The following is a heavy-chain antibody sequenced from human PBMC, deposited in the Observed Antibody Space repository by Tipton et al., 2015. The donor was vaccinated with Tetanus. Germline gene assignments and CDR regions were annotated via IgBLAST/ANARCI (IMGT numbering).Heavy chain of an antibody. CDR2: TNADGSST. CDR3: ARVNGGVRGVFDY. V-gene: IGHV3-74*01. J-gene: IGHJ4*02. Sequence: SLRLSCAASGFTFSSHWMHWVRQAPGKGLLWVSRTNADGSSTNYADSVKGRFTISRDNAKNTLYLQVNSLQAEDTAVYYCARVNGGVRGVFDYWGQGTLVTVSS. CDR1: GFTFSSHW. D-gene: IGHD3-10*01.